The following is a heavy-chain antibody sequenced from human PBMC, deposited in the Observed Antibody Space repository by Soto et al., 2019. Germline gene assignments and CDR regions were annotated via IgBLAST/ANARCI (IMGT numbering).Heavy chain of an antibody. CDR3: ARCGGDCYSFDY. CDR2: IIPILGIA. CDR1: GGTFSSYT. V-gene: IGHV1-69*02. D-gene: IGHD2-21*02. Sequence: QVQLVQSGAEVKKPGSSVKVSCKASGGTFSSYTISWVRQAPGQGLEWMGRIIPILGIANYAQKFQGRVTINAEKSTSTAYMELSSLRSEDTAVYYCARCGGDCYSFDYWGQGTLVTVSS. J-gene: IGHJ4*02.